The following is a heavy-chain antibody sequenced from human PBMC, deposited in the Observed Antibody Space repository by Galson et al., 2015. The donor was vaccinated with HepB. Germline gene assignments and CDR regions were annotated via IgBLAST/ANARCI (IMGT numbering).Heavy chain of an antibody. CDR1: GFNLGSYS. CDR2: ISPNSYYI. J-gene: IGHJ5*02. V-gene: IGHV3-21*04. Sequence: SLRLSCAASGFNLGSYSMHWLRQAPGKGLEWVSSISPNSYYIKYSPSFQSRVTISRDTSKNQFSLKLSSVTAADTAFYYCERLPRGSGSFGWFDTWGQGILVTVSS. D-gene: IGHD3-10*01. CDR3: ERLPRGSGSFGWFDT.